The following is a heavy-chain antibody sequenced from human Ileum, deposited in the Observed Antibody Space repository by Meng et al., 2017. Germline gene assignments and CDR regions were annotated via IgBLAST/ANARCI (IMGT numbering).Heavy chain of an antibody. V-gene: IGHV3-23*01. D-gene: IGHD6-13*01. Sequence: GGSLRLSCSASGFTFSAYAISWVRQAPGKGLEWVSTINGTGKIYFADSVKGQFTISRDNSKNTAYLQINSLRSENTAVYYCAKVLSSSWKVDYWGQGTLVTVSS. CDR3: AKVLSSSWKVDY. CDR1: GFTFSAYA. CDR2: INGTGKI. J-gene: IGHJ4*02.